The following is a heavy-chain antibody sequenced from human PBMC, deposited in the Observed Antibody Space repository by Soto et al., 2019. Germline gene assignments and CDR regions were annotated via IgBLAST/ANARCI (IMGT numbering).Heavy chain of an antibody. CDR3: AKPRSPYGGNQHFDN. D-gene: IGHD2-2*01. CDR2: ISYDGSNK. Sequence: GSLRLSCAAFGFTFNTYGMHWVRQAPGKGLEWVAFISYDGSNKFYGDSVKGRFTISRDNSRNTLYLQMNNLRTDDTAVYSCAKPRSPYGGNQHFDNWAQGT. J-gene: IGHJ4*02. CDR1: GFTFNTYG. V-gene: IGHV3-30*18.